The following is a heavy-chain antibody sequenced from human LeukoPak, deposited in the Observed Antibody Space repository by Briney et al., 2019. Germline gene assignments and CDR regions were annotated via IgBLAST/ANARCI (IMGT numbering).Heavy chain of an antibody. Sequence: ASVKVSCKASGGTFSSYAISWVRRAPGQGLEWMGRIIPILGMANYAQKFQGRVTITADKSTSTAYMELSSLRSEDTAVYYCARADCSSTSCYGIAAQSAFDIWGQGTMVTVSS. CDR1: GGTFSSYA. V-gene: IGHV1-69*04. CDR3: ARADCSSTSCYGIAAQSAFDI. J-gene: IGHJ3*02. CDR2: IIPILGMA. D-gene: IGHD2-2*01.